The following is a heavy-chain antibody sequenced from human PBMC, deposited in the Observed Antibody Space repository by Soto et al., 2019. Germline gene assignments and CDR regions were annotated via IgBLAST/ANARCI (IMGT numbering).Heavy chain of an antibody. Sequence: ASVKVSCKASGYTFTGYAMHWVRQAPGQGLEWLGIINASGGSTSYPQKFQGRVTMTTDTSTNTAYMELRSLRSDDTAVYYCARDSGPSGSYYIGYWGQGTLVTVSS. D-gene: IGHD1-26*01. CDR1: GYTFTGYA. V-gene: IGHV1-46*01. J-gene: IGHJ4*02. CDR3: ARDSGPSGSYYIGY. CDR2: INASGGST.